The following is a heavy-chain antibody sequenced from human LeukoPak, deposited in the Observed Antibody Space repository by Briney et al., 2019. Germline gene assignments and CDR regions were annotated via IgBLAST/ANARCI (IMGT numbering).Heavy chain of an antibody. D-gene: IGHD3-3*01. CDR2: INAGNGNT. V-gene: IGHV1-3*01. CDR1: GYTFTSYA. Sequence: ASVKVSCKASGYTFTSYAMHWVRQAPGQRLEWMGWINAGNGNTKYSRKFQGRVTITRDTSASTAYMELSSLRSEDTAVYYCARDGSDFWSGYYLAYWGQGTLVTVSS. CDR3: ARDGSDFWSGYYLAY. J-gene: IGHJ4*02.